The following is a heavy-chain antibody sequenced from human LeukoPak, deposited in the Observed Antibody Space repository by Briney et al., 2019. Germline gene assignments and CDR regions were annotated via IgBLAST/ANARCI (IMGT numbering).Heavy chain of an antibody. V-gene: IGHV3-21*04. D-gene: IGHD3-3*01. CDR1: GFTFSSYS. CDR2: ISSSSSYI. Sequence: GGSLRLSCAASGFTFSSYSMNWVRQAPGKGLEWVSSISSSSSYIYYADSVRGRFTISRDNAKNSLYLQMNSLRAEDTAVYYCAKRGDYDFWSGYYWADYWGQGTLVTVSS. J-gene: IGHJ4*02. CDR3: AKRGDYDFWSGYYWADY.